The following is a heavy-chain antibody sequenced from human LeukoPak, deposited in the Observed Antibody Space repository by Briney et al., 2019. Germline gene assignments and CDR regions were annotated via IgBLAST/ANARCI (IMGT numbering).Heavy chain of an antibody. CDR3: AKAATYFYGSVTYDWFES. CDR1: GFTFSSYW. J-gene: IGHJ5*01. CDR2: IESNGLT. D-gene: IGHD3-10*01. V-gene: IGHV3-74*01. Sequence: PGGSLRLSCEASGFTFSSYWMHWVRQIPGKGLMWVSRIESNGLTLYADPVRDRFTISRDNGKNTIYLQMNSLRVDDTAIYYCAKAATYFYGSVTYDWFESWGQGTLVTVS.